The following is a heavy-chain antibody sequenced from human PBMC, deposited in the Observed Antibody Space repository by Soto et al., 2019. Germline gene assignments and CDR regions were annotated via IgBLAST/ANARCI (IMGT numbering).Heavy chain of an antibody. CDR2: IYPGDSDT. V-gene: IGHV5-51*01. J-gene: IGHJ6*02. D-gene: IGHD4-17*01. CDR1: GYSFTSYW. CDR3: ARPHYGDYRDYGMDV. Sequence: GESLKISCKGSGYSFTSYWIGWVRQMPGKGLEWMGIIYPGDSDTRYSPSFQGQVTISADKSISTAYLQWSSLKASDTAMYYCARPHYGDYRDYGMDVWGQGTTDTVSS.